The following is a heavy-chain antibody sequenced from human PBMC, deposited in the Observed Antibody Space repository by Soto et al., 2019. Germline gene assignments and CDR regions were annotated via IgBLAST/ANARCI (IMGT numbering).Heavy chain of an antibody. Sequence: SVKVSCKASGGTFSSYAISWVRQAPGQGLEWMGGIIPIFGTANYAQKFQGRVTITADESTSTAYMELSSLRSEDTAVYYCARSPVGTTVTTLIFDYWGQGTLVTVSS. CDR3: ARSPVGTTVTTLIFDY. V-gene: IGHV1-69*13. J-gene: IGHJ4*02. CDR2: IIPIFGTA. D-gene: IGHD4-17*01. CDR1: GGTFSSYA.